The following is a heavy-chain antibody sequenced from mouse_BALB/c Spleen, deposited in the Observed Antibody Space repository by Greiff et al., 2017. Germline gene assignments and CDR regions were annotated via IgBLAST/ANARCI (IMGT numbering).Heavy chain of an antibody. V-gene: IGHV1S81*02. CDR3: ARSWTGTYYFDY. CDR2: INPSNGRT. CDR1: GYTFTSYW. J-gene: IGHJ2*01. D-gene: IGHD4-1*01. Sequence: QVQLKQPGAELVKPGASVKLSCKASGYTFTSYWMHWVKQRPGQGLEWIGEINPSNGRTNYNEKFKSKATLTVDKSSSTAYMQLSSLTSEDSAVYYCARSWTGTYYFDYWGQGTTLTVSS.